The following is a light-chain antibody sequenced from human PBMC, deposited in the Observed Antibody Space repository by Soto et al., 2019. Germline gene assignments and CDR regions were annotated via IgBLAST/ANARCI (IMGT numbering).Light chain of an antibody. CDR1: QSVSSY. J-gene: IGKJ3*01. Sequence: EIVLTQSPATLSLSPGERATLSCRASQSVSSYLAWYQQKPGQAPRLLIYDASNRATGIPARFSGSGSGTDFTLTISSLEPEDFEVYYFQKRWAFGPGPKVDIK. V-gene: IGKV3-11*01. CDR2: DAS. CDR3: QKRWA.